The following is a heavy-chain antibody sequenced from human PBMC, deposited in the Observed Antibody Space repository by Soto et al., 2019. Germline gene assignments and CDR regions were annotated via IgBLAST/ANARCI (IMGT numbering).Heavy chain of an antibody. Sequence: QVQLVQSGAEVKKPGASVKVSCKTSGYTFAAFFIHWIRQAPGQGLEWMGWINPTSGATVSAQKCQDRVTMTRDTSISTAYMELRVLKSDDTAVYYCTRDPDYGDYWGYFFDYWGQGTPVSVSS. CDR1: GYTFAAFF. D-gene: IGHD4-17*01. J-gene: IGHJ4*02. V-gene: IGHV1-2*02. CDR2: INPTSGAT. CDR3: TRDPDYGDYWGYFFDY.